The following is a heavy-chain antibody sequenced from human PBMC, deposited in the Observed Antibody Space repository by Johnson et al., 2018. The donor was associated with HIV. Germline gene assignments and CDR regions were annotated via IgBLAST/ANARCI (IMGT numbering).Heavy chain of an antibody. D-gene: IGHD6-13*01. Sequence: QVQLVESGGGVVQPGGSLRLSCAASGFTFSSYGMHWVRQAPGKGLEWVAFIRYDGSNKYYADSVKGRFTISRDNSKNTLYLQMNSLRAEYTAVYYCAKDLSSSLGPGAFDIWGQGTMVTVSS. CDR2: IRYDGSNK. CDR3: AKDLSSSLGPGAFDI. CDR1: GFTFSSYG. V-gene: IGHV3-30*02. J-gene: IGHJ3*02.